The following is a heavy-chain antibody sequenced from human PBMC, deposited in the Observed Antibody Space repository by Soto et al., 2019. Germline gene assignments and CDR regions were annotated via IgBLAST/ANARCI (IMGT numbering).Heavy chain of an antibody. Sequence: PGESLKISCKGSGYSFTSYWIGWVRQMPGKGLEWMGIIYPGDSDTRYSPSFQGQVTISADKSISTAYLQWSSLKASDTAMYYCARLETYYDYVWGSYRYVAFDYWGQGTLVTVS. CDR1: GYSFTSYW. J-gene: IGHJ4*02. D-gene: IGHD3-16*02. CDR2: IYPGDSDT. V-gene: IGHV5-51*01. CDR3: ARLETYYDYVWGSYRYVAFDY.